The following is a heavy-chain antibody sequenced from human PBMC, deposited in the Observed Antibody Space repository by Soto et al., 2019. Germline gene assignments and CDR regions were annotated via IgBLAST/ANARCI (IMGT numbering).Heavy chain of an antibody. CDR3: ARDKYSNGWVEY. D-gene: IGHD6-19*01. Sequence: PSETLSLTCIVSGGSISSYYWSWIRQPPGKGLEWIGYIYYSGSTKYNPSLKSRVTISVDTSNDQFSLKLTSVTAADTAVYYCARDKYSNGWVEYWGQGTLVTVSS. V-gene: IGHV4-59*01. CDR1: GGSISSYY. CDR2: IYYSGST. J-gene: IGHJ4*02.